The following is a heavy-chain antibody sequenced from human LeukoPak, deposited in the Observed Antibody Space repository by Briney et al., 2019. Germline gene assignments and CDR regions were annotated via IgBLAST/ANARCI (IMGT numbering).Heavy chain of an antibody. CDR1: CGSISSYY. J-gene: IGHJ3*02. V-gene: IGHV4-59*01. CDR2: IYYSGST. Sequence: PSETLPLTCTVSCGSISSYYWSWIRQPPGKGLEWIGYIYYSGSTNYNPSLKSRVTISVDTSKNQFSLKLSSVTAADTAVYYCARDRIAAAGKVSYAFDIWGQGTMVTVSS. CDR3: ARDRIAAAGKVSYAFDI. D-gene: IGHD6-13*01.